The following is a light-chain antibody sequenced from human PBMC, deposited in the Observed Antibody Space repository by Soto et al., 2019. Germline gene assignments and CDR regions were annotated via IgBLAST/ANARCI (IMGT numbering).Light chain of an antibody. Sequence: DIQMTQSPSSLSASVGDRVTITCQASQGINNFVNWYQQKPGKAPKLLIYVASNLETGAPSRFSGSGSVTDFTLTISSLQAEDIGTYYCQQYHSLPLTFGEGTKVEIK. CDR1: QGINNF. CDR3: QQYHSLPLT. J-gene: IGKJ4*01. V-gene: IGKV1-33*01. CDR2: VAS.